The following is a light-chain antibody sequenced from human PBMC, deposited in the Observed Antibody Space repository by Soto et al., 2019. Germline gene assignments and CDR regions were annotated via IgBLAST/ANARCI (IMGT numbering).Light chain of an antibody. CDR2: EVS. Sequence: QSALTQPASVSGSPGQSITISCTGTSSDVGGYNYVSWYQQHPGKAPKLMIYEVSNRPSGVSNRFSGSKSGNTASLTISGLQAEDEADYYCSSYTNSNPWVFGGGTKLTVL. CDR3: SSYTNSNPWV. J-gene: IGLJ3*02. V-gene: IGLV2-14*01. CDR1: SSDVGGYNY.